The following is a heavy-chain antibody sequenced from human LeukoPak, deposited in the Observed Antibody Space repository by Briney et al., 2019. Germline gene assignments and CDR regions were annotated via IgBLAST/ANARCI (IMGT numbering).Heavy chain of an antibody. CDR1: GGTFSSYA. J-gene: IGHJ4*02. CDR2: IIPILGIA. CDR3: ARLSSGIGDFDY. V-gene: IGHV1-69*04. D-gene: IGHD3-16*01. Sequence: GASVKVSCKASGGTFSSYAISWVRQAPGQGLEWMGRIIPILGIANYAQKFQGRVTITADKSTSTAYMELSSLRSEDTAVYYCARLSSGIGDFDYWGQGTLVTVSS.